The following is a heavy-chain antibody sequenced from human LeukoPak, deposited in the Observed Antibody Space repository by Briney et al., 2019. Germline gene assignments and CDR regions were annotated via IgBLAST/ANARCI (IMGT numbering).Heavy chain of an antibody. D-gene: IGHD3-16*01. CDR1: GGSISSGSYS. Sequence: SETLSLTCAVSGGSISSGSYSWSWVRQPPGKGLEWIGYIYHRGSTYYNPSLKSRVTMSLDRSNNQFSLSLSSVTAADTAVYYCARFSPRALGNYFDYWGQGTLVTVSS. CDR2: IYHRGST. J-gene: IGHJ4*02. CDR3: ARFSPRALGNYFDY. V-gene: IGHV4-30-2*01.